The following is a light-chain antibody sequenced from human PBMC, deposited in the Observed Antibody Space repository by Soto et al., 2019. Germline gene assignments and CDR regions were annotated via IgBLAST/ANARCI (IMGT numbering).Light chain of an antibody. J-gene: IGKJ5*01. V-gene: IGKV3-11*01. Sequence: EIVLTQSPATLSLSPGERATLSCRASQSVSSYLAWYQQKPGQAPRLLIYDASNSATGIPARFSGSGSGTDFTLTISSLAPEDFAVYYCQQRSNWITFGQGTRLEIK. CDR2: DAS. CDR1: QSVSSY. CDR3: QQRSNWIT.